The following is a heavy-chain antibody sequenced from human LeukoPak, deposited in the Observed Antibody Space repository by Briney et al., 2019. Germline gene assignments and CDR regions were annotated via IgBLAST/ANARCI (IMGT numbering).Heavy chain of an antibody. D-gene: IGHD6-19*01. CDR3: AREEYSSGWFDY. CDR1: GASISSYY. V-gene: IGHV4-4*07. J-gene: IGHJ4*02. Sequence: SETLSLTCTVSGASISSYYWSWIRQPAGKALEWIGRIYVTGSTTYNPSLESRVTMSLDTSKNHFSLKLRSVTAADTAVYYCAREEYSSGWFDYWGQGTLVTVSS. CDR2: IYVTGST.